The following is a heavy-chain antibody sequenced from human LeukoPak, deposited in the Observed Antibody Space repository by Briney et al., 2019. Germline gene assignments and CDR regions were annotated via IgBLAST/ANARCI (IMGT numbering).Heavy chain of an antibody. CDR2: IYYSGST. J-gene: IGHJ2*01. CDR1: GGSISSYY. Sequence: SETLSLTCTVSGGSISSYYWSWIRQPPGKGLGWIGYIYYSGSTNYNPSLKSRVTISVDTSKNQFSLKLSSVTAADTAVYYCARGPLWFGELLKTDWYFDLWGRGTLVTVSS. D-gene: IGHD3-10*01. CDR3: ARGPLWFGELLKTDWYFDL. V-gene: IGHV4-59*12.